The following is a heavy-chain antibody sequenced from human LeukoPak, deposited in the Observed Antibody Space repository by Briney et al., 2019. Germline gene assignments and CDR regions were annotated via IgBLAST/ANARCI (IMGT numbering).Heavy chain of an antibody. V-gene: IGHV3-13*01. J-gene: IGHJ4*02. CDR2: IGIAGDT. Sequence: PGGSLGLSCAASGFTFSSHDMHWVRQGTGKGLEWVSAIGIAGDTYYPGSVKGRFTISRENAKNSLYLQMNGLGAGDTAVYYCARARPRGYYDYWGQGTLVTVSS. CDR1: GFTFSSHD. CDR3: ARARPRGYYDY. D-gene: IGHD3-22*01.